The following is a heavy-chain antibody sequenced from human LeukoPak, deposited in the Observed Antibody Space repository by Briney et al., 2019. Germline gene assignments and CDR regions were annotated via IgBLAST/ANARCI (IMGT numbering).Heavy chain of an antibody. CDR3: TSGEYTQGSDV. CDR1: DGSISSAYL. Sequence: PSETLSLTCTVSDGSISSAYLWTWIRQSAGKGLEWIGRVDTSGSTKYNPSLKSRVTISFDTSKNQFSLRLTSVTAADTAVYYCTSGEYTQGSDVWGQGTMVTVTS. D-gene: IGHD4-17*01. J-gene: IGHJ3*01. CDR2: VDTSGST. V-gene: IGHV4-61*02.